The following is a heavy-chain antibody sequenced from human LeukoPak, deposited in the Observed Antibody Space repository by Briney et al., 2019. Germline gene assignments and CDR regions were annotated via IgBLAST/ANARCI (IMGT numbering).Heavy chain of an antibody. CDR2: IYTSGST. J-gene: IGHJ2*01. V-gene: IGHV4-61*02. Sequence: PSETLSLTCTVSGGSISSGSYYWSWIRQPAGKGLEWIGRIYTSGSTNYNPSLKSRVTMSVDTSKNQFSLKLSSVTAADTAVYYCARGLLGWYFDLWGRGTLVTVSS. CDR3: ARGLLGWYFDL. CDR1: GGSISSGSYY.